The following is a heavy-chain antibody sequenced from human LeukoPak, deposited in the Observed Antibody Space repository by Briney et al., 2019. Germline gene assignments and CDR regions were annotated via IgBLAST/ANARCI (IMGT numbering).Heavy chain of an antibody. V-gene: IGHV3-23*01. CDR1: GFTFSSYA. CDR3: AKVGGLLRYFDWLLYFDY. D-gene: IGHD3-9*01. J-gene: IGHJ4*02. CDR2: ISGSGGST. Sequence: GGSLRLSCAASGFTFSSYAMSWVRQAPGKGLEWVSAISGSGGSTYYADSVKGRFTISRDNSKNTLYLQMNGLRAEDTAVYYCAKVGGLLRYFDWLLYFDYWGQGTLVTVSS.